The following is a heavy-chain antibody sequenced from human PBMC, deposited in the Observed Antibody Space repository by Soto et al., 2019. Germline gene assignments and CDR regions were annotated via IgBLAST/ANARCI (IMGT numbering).Heavy chain of an antibody. V-gene: IGHV4-34*01. CDR2: INHSGST. CDR3: ARPSYGLRPYYYYYYDMDV. J-gene: IGHJ6*02. D-gene: IGHD5-12*01. Sequence: SETLSLTCAVYGGSFSGYYWSWIRQPPGKGLEWIGEINHSGSTNYNPSLKRRVTISLDTSKNSFSLKLSSVSAAVTAVYYCARPSYGLRPYYYYYYDMDVWGQGTTVTVSS. CDR1: GGSFSGYY.